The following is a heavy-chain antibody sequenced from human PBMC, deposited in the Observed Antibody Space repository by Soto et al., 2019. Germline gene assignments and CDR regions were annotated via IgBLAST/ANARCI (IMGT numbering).Heavy chain of an antibody. CDR1: GGTFSSYA. CDR2: IIPIFGTA. J-gene: IGHJ6*02. CDR3: ARQAAADKDYYYGMDV. V-gene: IGHV1-69*12. D-gene: IGHD6-13*01. Sequence: QVQLVQSGAEVKKPGSSVKVSCKASGGTFSSYAISWVRQAPGQGLEWMGGIIPIFGTANYAQKFQGRVTITADESTSTAYMELSSLRSEDTAVYYCARQAAADKDYYYGMDVWGHGTTVTVSS.